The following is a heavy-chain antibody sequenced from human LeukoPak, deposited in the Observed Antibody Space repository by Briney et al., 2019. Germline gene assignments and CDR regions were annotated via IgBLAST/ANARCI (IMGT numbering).Heavy chain of an antibody. D-gene: IGHD1-26*01. CDR2: IIPIFGTA. Sequence: SVKVSCKASGGTFSSYAISWVRQAPGQGLEWMGRIIPIFGTANYAQKFQGRVTITTDESTSTAYMELSSVRSEDTAVYYCARMVGRGYYYYYMDVWGKGTTVTVSS. V-gene: IGHV1-69*05. J-gene: IGHJ6*03. CDR3: ARMVGRGYYYYYMDV. CDR1: GGTFSSYA.